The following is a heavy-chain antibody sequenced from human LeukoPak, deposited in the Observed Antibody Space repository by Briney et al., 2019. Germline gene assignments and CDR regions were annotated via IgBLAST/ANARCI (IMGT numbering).Heavy chain of an antibody. D-gene: IGHD3-16*02. Sequence: GGSLRLSCAASGFTFSSYEMNWVRQAPGKGLEWVSSISSSSSYIYYADSVKGRFTISRDNAKNSLYLQMNSLRAEDTAVYYCATAPQTYRYLGYWGQGTLVTVSS. CDR3: ATAPQTYRYLGY. J-gene: IGHJ4*02. CDR2: ISSSSSYI. CDR1: GFTFSSYE. V-gene: IGHV3-21*01.